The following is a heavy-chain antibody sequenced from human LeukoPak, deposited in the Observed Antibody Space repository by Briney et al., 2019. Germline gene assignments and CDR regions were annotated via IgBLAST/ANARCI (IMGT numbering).Heavy chain of an antibody. D-gene: IGHD3-16*01. CDR1: GFTFSSYA. Sequence: AASLTLSCAASGFTFSSYAMSWVRPAPAKGLAWVSAISVCGGGTSYSDSEKGRFTISRDNSKNTLYLQMNSLRAEETAVYYCAKVSVGYTKGSYGYWGQGTLVTVSS. V-gene: IGHV3-23*01. J-gene: IGHJ4*02. CDR3: AKVSVGYTKGSYGY. CDR2: ISVCGGGT.